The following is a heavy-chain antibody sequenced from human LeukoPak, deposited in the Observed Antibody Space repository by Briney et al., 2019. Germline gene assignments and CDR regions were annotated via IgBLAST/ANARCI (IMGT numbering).Heavy chain of an antibody. CDR3: ARFSYYYGSGSSRPYWYFDL. CDR2: INHSGST. Sequence: SETLSLTCAVYGGSFSAYYWSWVRQPPGKGLEWIGEINHSGSTNYNPSLKSRVTISVDTSKNQFSLKLSSVTAADTAVYYCARFSYYYGSGSSRPYWYFDLWGRGTLVTVSS. D-gene: IGHD3-10*01. CDR1: GGSFSAYY. J-gene: IGHJ2*01. V-gene: IGHV4-34*01.